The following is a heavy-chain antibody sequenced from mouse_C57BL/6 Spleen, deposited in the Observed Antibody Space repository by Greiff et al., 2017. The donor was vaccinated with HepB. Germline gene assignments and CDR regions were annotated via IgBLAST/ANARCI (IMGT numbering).Heavy chain of an antibody. CDR2: IDPEDGET. J-gene: IGHJ2*01. V-gene: IGHV14-2*01. CDR3: ARRRGYGNYEGGLRFDY. D-gene: IGHD2-1*01. CDR1: GFNIKDYY. Sequence: EVQLKQSGAELVKPGASVKLSFTASGFNIKDYYMHWVKQRTEQGLEWIGRIDPEDGETKYAPKFQGKATITADTSSNTAYLQLSSLTSEDTAVYYCARRRGYGNYEGGLRFDYWGQGTTLTVSS.